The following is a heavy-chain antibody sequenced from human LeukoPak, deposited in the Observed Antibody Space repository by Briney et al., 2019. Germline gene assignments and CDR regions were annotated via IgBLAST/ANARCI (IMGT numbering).Heavy chain of an antibody. J-gene: IGHJ4*02. CDR3: ARGSFTDYGDYPFCFDY. D-gene: IGHD4-17*01. V-gene: IGHV4-39*07. CDR2: IYYSGST. CDR1: GGSISSSSYY. Sequence: PSETLSLTCTVSGGSISSSSYYWGWIRQPPGKGLEWIGSIYYSGSTYYNPSLKSRVTISVDTSKNQFSLKLNSVTAADTAVYYCARGSFTDYGDYPFCFDYWGQGTLVTVSS.